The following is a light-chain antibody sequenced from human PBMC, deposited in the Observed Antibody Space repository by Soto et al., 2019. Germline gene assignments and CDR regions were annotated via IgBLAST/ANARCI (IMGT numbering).Light chain of an antibody. CDR1: QTISNW. CDR3: QQYSIYPYT. J-gene: IGKJ2*01. CDR2: DAS. V-gene: IGKV1-5*01. Sequence: IQMTQSPSTLSASVGVRVTITCRASQTISNWLAWYQQKPGKAPKLLIYDASSLPSGVPPRFSGSGFGTDFTLTISSLQPGDFATYYCQQYSIYPYTFGQGTALEIK.